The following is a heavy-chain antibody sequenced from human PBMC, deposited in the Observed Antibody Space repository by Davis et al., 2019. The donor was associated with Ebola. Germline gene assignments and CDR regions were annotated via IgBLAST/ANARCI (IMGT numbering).Heavy chain of an antibody. V-gene: IGHV1-69*04. D-gene: IGHD3-22*01. CDR1: GYTFTSYD. CDR2: IIPILGIA. J-gene: IGHJ6*02. Sequence: SVKVSCKASGYTFTSYDISWVRQAPGQGLEWMGRIIPILGIANYAQKFQGRVTITADKSTSTAYMELSSLRSEDTAVYYCARAMYYYDSSGYSGMDVWGQGTTVTVSS. CDR3: ARAMYYYDSSGYSGMDV.